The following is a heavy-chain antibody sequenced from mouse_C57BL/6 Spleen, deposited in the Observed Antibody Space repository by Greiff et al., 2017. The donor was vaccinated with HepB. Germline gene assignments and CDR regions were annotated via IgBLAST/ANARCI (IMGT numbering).Heavy chain of an antibody. D-gene: IGHD4-1*01. CDR3: ARIWAYYAMDY. CDR2: ISSGSSTI. CDR1: GFTFSDYG. V-gene: IGHV5-17*01. Sequence: EVQLVESGGGLVKPGGSLKLSCAASGFTFSDYGMHWVRQAPEKGLEWVAYISSGSSTIYYADTVKGRFTISRDNSKNTLFLQMTSLRSEDTAMYYCARIWAYYAMDYWGQGTSVTVSS. J-gene: IGHJ4*01.